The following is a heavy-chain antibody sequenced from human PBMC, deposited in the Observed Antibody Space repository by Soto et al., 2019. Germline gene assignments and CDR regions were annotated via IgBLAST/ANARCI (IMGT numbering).Heavy chain of an antibody. CDR3: ARVSGNYCEADRGDY. D-gene: IGHD3-22*01. Sequence: QVQLVQSGAEVKKPGASVKVSCKASGYTFSSSGISWVRQAPGQGLEWMGWISGYNGNTNYGQKFQGRVTMTTDTSTRTAYMELRSLRFDDTAVYYCARVSGNYCEADRGDYWGQGTLVTVSS. CDR1: GYTFSSSG. J-gene: IGHJ4*02. CDR2: ISGYNGNT. V-gene: IGHV1-18*01.